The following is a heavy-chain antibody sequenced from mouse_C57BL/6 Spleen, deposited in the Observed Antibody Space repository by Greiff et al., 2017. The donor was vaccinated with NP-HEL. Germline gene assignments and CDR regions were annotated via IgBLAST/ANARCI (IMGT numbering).Heavy chain of an antibody. D-gene: IGHD1-1*01. CDR3: ARGPITTVVATSGPFAY. J-gene: IGHJ3*01. CDR1: GFTFSDYG. Sequence: EVQGVESGGGLVKPGGSLKLSCAASGFTFSDYGMHWVRQAPEKGLEWVAYISSGSSTIYYVDTVKGRFTISRDNAKNTLFLQMTSLRSEDTAMYYCARGPITTVVATSGPFAYWGQGTLVTVSA. CDR2: ISSGSSTI. V-gene: IGHV5-17*01.